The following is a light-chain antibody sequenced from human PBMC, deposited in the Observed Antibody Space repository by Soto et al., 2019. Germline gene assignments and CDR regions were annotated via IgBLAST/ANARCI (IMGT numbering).Light chain of an antibody. CDR2: EVS. CDR1: SSDVGGYNY. Sequence: QSALTQPPSASGSPGQSVTISCTGTSSDVGGYNYVSWYQQHPGKAPKLMIYEVSKRPSGVPDRFSGSKSGNTASLTVSGLQAEDEAEDYCSSYAGRNNFVVFGTGTKLTVL. CDR3: SSYAGRNNFVV. V-gene: IGLV2-8*01. J-gene: IGLJ1*01.